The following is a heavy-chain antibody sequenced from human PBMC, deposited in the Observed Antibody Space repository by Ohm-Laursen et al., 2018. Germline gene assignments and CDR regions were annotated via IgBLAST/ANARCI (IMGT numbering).Heavy chain of an antibody. V-gene: IGHV3-23*01. Sequence: SLRLSCAASGFTFSNYAMTWVRQAPGKGLEWVSAISGSGGSTYYADSVKGRFTISRDNSKNTLYLQMNGLRVDDTAIYYCQGDTYWGQGTLVTVSS. CDR3: QGDTY. CDR1: GFTFSNYA. CDR2: ISGSGGST. D-gene: IGHD2-21*01. J-gene: IGHJ4*02.